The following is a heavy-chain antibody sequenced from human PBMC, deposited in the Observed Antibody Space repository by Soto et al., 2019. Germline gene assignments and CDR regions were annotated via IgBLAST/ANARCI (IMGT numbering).Heavy chain of an antibody. Sequence: QITLKESGPTLVKPTQTLTLTCTVSGFSITSDGVGVGWFRQPPGKALEWLALIYWDNDRRYSPSLRSRLTVTKDISTNQVVHVMTNVYPMDTATSFCAYRGYRSGSWYGRPFASWGQGTLVTISS. CDR2: IYWDNDR. D-gene: IGHD3-10*01. V-gene: IGHV2-5*02. CDR3: AYRGYRSGSWYGRPFAS. CDR1: GFSITSDGVG. J-gene: IGHJ5*02.